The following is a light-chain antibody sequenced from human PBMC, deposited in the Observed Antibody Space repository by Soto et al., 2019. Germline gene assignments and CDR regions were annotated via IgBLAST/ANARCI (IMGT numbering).Light chain of an antibody. J-gene: IGLJ2*01. CDR1: SSDVGAHKY. CDR2: EVS. Sequence: QSALTQPASVSGSPGQSITISCTGTSSDVGAHKYVSWYQRHPGKAPKLIIYEVSDRPSGVSPRFSGSKSGNTASLTISGLQAEDEADYYCCSYALGSTLVFGGGTKVTVL. CDR3: CSYALGSTLV. V-gene: IGLV2-14*01.